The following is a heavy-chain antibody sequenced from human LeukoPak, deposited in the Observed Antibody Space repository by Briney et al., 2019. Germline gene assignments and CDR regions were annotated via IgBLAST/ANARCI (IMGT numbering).Heavy chain of an antibody. CDR3: VRDHYYNSSGYTFRY. J-gene: IGHJ1*01. CDR2: IYYSGST. CDR1: GGSISSSSYY. D-gene: IGHD3-22*01. Sequence: SETLSLTCTVSGGSISSSSYYWGWIRQPPGKGLEWIGSIYYSGSTYYNPSLKSRVTISVDTPKNQFSLKLSSVTAADTAVYYCVRDHYYNSSGYTFRYWGQGTLVTVSS. V-gene: IGHV4-39*07.